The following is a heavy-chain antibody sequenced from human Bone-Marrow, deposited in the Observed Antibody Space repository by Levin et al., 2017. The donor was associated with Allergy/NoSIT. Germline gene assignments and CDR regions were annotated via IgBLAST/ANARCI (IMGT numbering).Heavy chain of an antibody. CDR2: ISAYNGNT. D-gene: IGHD4-23*01. J-gene: IGHJ4*02. Sequence: ASVKVSCKASGYTFTSYGISWVRQAPGQGLEWMGWISAYNGNTNYAQKLQGRVTMTTDTSTSTAYMELRSLRSDDTAVYYCARDMGGGNSFHHPDEVVFDYWGQGTLVTVSS. V-gene: IGHV1-18*01. CDR1: GYTFTSYG. CDR3: ARDMGGGNSFHHPDEVVFDY.